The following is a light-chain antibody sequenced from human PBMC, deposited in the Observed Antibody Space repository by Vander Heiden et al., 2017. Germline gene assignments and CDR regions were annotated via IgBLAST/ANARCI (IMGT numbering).Light chain of an antibody. V-gene: IGKV1-5*03. CDR3: QQSKRHRT. CDR2: RAS. CDR1: QNIGNW. J-gene: IGKJ1*01. Sequence: DIQMTQSPSTVSASVGDRVTITCRASQNIGNWLAWYQQKPGQAPNVLIYRASSLRSGVPSRFSSSGSGTDFTLTISTLQPDDVATYYCQQSKRHRTFGQGTKVEVK.